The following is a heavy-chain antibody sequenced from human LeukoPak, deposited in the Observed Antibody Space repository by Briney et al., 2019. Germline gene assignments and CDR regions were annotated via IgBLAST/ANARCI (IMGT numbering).Heavy chain of an antibody. CDR1: GYTFTSYA. CDR3: AREIAVAGKTRNDY. D-gene: IGHD6-19*01. CDR2: INPNSGGT. V-gene: IGHV1-2*02. J-gene: IGHJ4*02. Sequence: ASVKVSCKASGYTFTSYAISWVRQAPGQGLEWMGWINPNSGGTNYAQKFQGRVTMTRDTSISTAYMELSRLRSDDTAVYYCAREIAVAGKTRNDYWGQGTLVTVSS.